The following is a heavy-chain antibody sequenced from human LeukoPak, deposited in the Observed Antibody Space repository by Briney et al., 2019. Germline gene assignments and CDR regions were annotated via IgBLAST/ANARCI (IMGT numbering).Heavy chain of an antibody. CDR2: IYYSGST. CDR3: VRELDGSGY. D-gene: IGHD3-10*01. CDR1: GFTFDDYA. J-gene: IGHJ4*02. V-gene: IGHV4-59*01. Sequence: PGGSLRLSCAASGFTFDDYAMHWVRQPPGKGLEWIGYIYYSGSTNYNPSLKSRVTISVDTSKNQFSLKLSSVTAADTAVYYCVRELDGSGYWGQGTLVTVSS.